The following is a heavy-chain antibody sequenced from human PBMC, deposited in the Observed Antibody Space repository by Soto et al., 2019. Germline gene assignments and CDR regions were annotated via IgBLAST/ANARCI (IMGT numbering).Heavy chain of an antibody. Sequence: GGSLRLSCAASGFTFSSYAMSWVRLAPGKGLEWVLAISGSGGNTYYTDSVKGRFTISRDNSKNTLYLQMNSLRAEDAAAYYCAKKYSAGWNRNFDYWGQGTLVTVSS. CDR3: AKKYSAGWNRNFDY. D-gene: IGHD1-26*01. V-gene: IGHV3-23*01. J-gene: IGHJ4*02. CDR2: ISGSGGNT. CDR1: GFTFSSYA.